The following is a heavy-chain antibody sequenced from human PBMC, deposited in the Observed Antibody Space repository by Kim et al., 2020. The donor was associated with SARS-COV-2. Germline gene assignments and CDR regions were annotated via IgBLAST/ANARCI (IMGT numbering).Heavy chain of an antibody. Sequence: ASVKVSCKASGYTFTSYAMHWVRQAPGQRLEWMGWINAGNGNTKYSQKFQGRVTITRDTSASTAYMELSSLRSEDTAVYYCASAGWGGYYSTDAFDIWGQGTMVTVSS. CDR2: INAGNGNT. D-gene: IGHD3-10*01. CDR3: ASAGWGGYYSTDAFDI. CDR1: GYTFTSYA. J-gene: IGHJ3*02. V-gene: IGHV1-3*01.